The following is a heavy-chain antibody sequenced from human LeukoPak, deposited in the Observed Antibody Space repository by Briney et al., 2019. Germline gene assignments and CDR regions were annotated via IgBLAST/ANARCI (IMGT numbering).Heavy chain of an antibody. J-gene: IGHJ4*02. D-gene: IGHD3-16*01. Sequence: SETLSLTCTVSGDSINDYYWNWIRQPPGKGLEWIGYIYYSGSTDYNPSLKSRVTISVDTSKNQFSLKLSSVTAADTAVYYCAVRVGDYFDYWGQGTLVTVSS. CDR3: AVRVGDYFDY. CDR2: IYYSGST. CDR1: GDSINDYY. V-gene: IGHV4-59*01.